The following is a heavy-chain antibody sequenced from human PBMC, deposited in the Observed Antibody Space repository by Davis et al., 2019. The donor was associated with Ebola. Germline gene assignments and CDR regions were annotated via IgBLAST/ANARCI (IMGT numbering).Heavy chain of an antibody. CDR2: INTNTGNP. CDR1: GYTFTSYA. D-gene: IGHD6-19*01. Sequence: GESLKISCAASGYTFTSYAMNWVRQAPGQGLEWMGWINTNTGNPTYAQGFTGRFVFSLDTSVNTAYLQISSLKAEDTAVYYCARGAAVAAWGQGTLVTVSS. J-gene: IGHJ4*02. CDR3: ARGAAVAA. V-gene: IGHV7-4-1*02.